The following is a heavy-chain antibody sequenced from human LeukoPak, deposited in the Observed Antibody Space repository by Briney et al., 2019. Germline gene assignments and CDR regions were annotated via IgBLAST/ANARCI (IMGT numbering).Heavy chain of an antibody. V-gene: IGHV4-59*08. D-gene: IGHD3-22*01. CDR2: IYYSGST. J-gene: IGHJ4*02. CDR1: GGSISSYY. CDR3: ARVSSGRVIDC. Sequence: SETLSLTCTVSGGSISSYYWSWIRQPPGKGLEWIGYIYYSGSTNYHPSLKSGVTISVDTSKNQFSLKLSSVTAADTAVYYCARVSSGRVIDCWGEGTLVTVSS.